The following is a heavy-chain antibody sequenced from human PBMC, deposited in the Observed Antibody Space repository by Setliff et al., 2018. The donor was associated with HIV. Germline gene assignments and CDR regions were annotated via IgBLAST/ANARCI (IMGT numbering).Heavy chain of an antibody. CDR1: GFGFSGSA. D-gene: IGHD2-2*01. CDR2: IRTKANSYAT. CDR3: IPGGSSSIFFPH. J-gene: IGHJ4*02. V-gene: IGHV3-73*01. Sequence: GESLTISCAASGFGFSGSAMHWVRQASGKGPEWVGHIRTKANSYATVYAASVKGRFTISRDDAKNTAYLQMSSLKTEDTALYYCIPGGSSSIFFPHWGRGTLVTVSS.